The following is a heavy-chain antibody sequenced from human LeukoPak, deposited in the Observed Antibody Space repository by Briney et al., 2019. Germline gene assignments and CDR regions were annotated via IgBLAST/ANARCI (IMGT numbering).Heavy chain of an antibody. CDR3: AKVFLFSNGSPSGY. CDR1: GFTFSSYG. CDR2: IRYDGSNK. V-gene: IGHV3-30*02. Sequence: PGGSLRLSCAASGFTFSSYGMHWVRQAPGKGLEWVAFIRYDGSNKYYADSVKGRFTISRDNSKNTLYLQMNSLRAEDTAVYYCAKVFLFSNGSPSGYWGQGTLVTVSS. J-gene: IGHJ4*02. D-gene: IGHD2/OR15-2a*01.